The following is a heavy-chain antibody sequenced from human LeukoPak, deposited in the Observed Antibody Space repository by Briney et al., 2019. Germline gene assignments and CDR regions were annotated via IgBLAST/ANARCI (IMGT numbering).Heavy chain of an antibody. V-gene: IGHV1-69*04. CDR1: GGTFSSYA. Sequence: GASVKVSCKASGGTFSSYAISWVRQAPGQGLEWMGRIIPILGIANYAQKFQGRVTITADKSTSTAYMELSSLRSEDTAVYYCARAPAVEMATIWPYYYGMDVWGQGTTVTVSS. CDR3: ARAPAVEMATIWPYYYGMDV. CDR2: IIPILGIA. J-gene: IGHJ6*02. D-gene: IGHD5-12*01.